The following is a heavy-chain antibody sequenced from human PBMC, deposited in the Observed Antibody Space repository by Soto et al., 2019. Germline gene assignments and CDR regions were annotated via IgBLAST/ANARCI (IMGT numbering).Heavy chain of an antibody. J-gene: IGHJ6*02. CDR3: ASRYCRSTTCTRNYYAMDI. V-gene: IGHV5-10-1*01. CDR2: IDPSDSYT. CDR1: GYIFTSYW. Sequence: PGESPKISCKGSGYIFTSYWISWVRQMPGKGLEWMGRIDPSDSYTNYSPSFQGHVTMSTAKSMSTAYLQWSSLKASDTVMYYCASRYCRSTTCTRNYYAMDIWGQGTTVTVSS. D-gene: IGHD2-2*01.